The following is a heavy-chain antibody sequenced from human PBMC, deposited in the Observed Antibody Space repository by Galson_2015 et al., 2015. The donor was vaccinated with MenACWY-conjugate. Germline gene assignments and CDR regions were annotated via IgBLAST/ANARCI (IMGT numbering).Heavy chain of an antibody. V-gene: IGHV3-74*01. D-gene: IGHD2-21*02. CDR2: MNGDGSII. J-gene: IGHJ4*02. CDR1: GFISSSHW. Sequence: SLRLSCAGSGFISSSHWMHWVRQLPGEGLIWVSRMNGDGSIIDYADSVKGRFTTSRDNAKNMVFLQMDRLRAEDTAVYYCVRALNGDADYWGQGTLVTVSS. CDR3: VRALNGDADY.